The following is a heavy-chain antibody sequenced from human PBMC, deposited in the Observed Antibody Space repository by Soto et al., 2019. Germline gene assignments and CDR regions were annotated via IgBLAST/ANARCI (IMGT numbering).Heavy chain of an antibody. CDR2: TSYDGSNN. CDR1: GFTFRSYV. D-gene: IGHD3-16*01. J-gene: IGHJ4*02. Sequence: QVQLVESGGGVVQPGTSMRLSCVGSGFTFRSYVIHWVRQAPGKGLEWVALTSYDGSNNFYGDSVKGRFTISRDNSMNTVELQMDSLRLEDTALYYCARLGTTGGLDVWGQGTLVSVSS. V-gene: IGHV3-33*05. CDR3: ARLGTTGGLDV.